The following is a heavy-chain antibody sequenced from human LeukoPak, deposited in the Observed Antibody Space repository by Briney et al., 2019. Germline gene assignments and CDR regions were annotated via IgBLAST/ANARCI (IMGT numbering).Heavy chain of an antibody. CDR3: ARLGSVFGVVISLDY. Sequence: ASVKVSCKASGYTFTGYYMHWVRQAPGQGREWMGRINPNSGGTNYAQKFQGRVTMTRDTSISTAYMELSRLRSDDTAVYYCARLGSVFGVVISLDYWGQGTLVTVSS. CDR1: GYTFTGYY. CDR2: INPNSGGT. J-gene: IGHJ4*02. V-gene: IGHV1-2*06. D-gene: IGHD3-3*02.